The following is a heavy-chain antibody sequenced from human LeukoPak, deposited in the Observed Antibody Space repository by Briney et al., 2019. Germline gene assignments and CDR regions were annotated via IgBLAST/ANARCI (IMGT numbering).Heavy chain of an antibody. CDR2: IYYSGST. CDR1: GGSISSSSYY. Sequence: PSETLSLTCTVSGGSISSSSYYWGWIRQPPGKGLEWIGYIYYSGSTYYNPSLKSRVTISVDTSKNQFSLKLSSVTAADTAVYYCARGRDYYGSDPAAFDIWGQGTMVTVSS. J-gene: IGHJ3*02. D-gene: IGHD3-10*01. V-gene: IGHV4-30-4*08. CDR3: ARGRDYYGSDPAAFDI.